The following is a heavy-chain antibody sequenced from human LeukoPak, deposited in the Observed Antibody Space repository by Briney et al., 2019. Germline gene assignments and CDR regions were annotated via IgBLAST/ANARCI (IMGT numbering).Heavy chain of an antibody. D-gene: IGHD3-3*01. V-gene: IGHV3-48*01. CDR2: ISSSSSTI. J-gene: IGHJ4*02. CDR1: GFTFSSYS. CDR3: ARVGDFWSTSKGC. Sequence: GGSLRLSCAASGFTFSSYSMNWVRQAPGKGLEWVSYISSSSSTIYYADSVKGRFTISRDNAKNSLYLQMNSLRAEDTAVYYCARVGDFWSTSKGCWGQGTLVTVSS.